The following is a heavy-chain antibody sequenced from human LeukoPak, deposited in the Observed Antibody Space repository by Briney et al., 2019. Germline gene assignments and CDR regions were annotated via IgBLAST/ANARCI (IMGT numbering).Heavy chain of an antibody. CDR3: ARDYCGDYMFDY. D-gene: IGHD4-17*01. CDR1: EFTFSSYA. Sequence: GGSLRLSCAASEFTFSSYAMTWVRQAPGKGLEWVSLISNSGSTIYYADSVKGRFTISRDNAKNSLFLQMNSLRAEDTAVYYCARDYCGDYMFDYWGQGTLVTVSS. V-gene: IGHV3-48*04. J-gene: IGHJ4*02. CDR2: ISNSGSTI.